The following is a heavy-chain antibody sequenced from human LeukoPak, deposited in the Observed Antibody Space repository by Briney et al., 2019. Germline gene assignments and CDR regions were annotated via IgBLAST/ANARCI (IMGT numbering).Heavy chain of an antibody. CDR1: GGSFSGYY. CDR2: INHSGST. V-gene: IGHV4-34*01. Sequence: SETLSLTCAVYGGSFSGYYWSWIRQPPGKGLEWIGEINHSGSTNYNPSLKSRVTISVDTSKNQFSLKLSSVSAADTAVYYCARGLAFDYWGQGTLVTVSS. D-gene: IGHD3-3*02. J-gene: IGHJ4*02. CDR3: ARGLAFDY.